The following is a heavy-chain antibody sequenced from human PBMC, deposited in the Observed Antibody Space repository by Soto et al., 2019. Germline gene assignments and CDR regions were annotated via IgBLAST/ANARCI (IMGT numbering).Heavy chain of an antibody. CDR1: GGTFSSYT. CDR2: IIPILGIA. J-gene: IGHJ4*02. V-gene: IGHV1-69*02. Sequence: GASVKVSCKASGGTFSSYTISWVRQAPGQGLEWMGRIIPILGIANYAQKFQGRVTITADKSTSTAYMELRNLKSDDTAVYSCAIQDGGVVYWGQGTLVTVSS. D-gene: IGHD3-16*01. CDR3: AIQDGGVVY.